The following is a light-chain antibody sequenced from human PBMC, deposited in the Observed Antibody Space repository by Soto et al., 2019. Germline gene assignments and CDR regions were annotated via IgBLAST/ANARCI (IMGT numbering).Light chain of an antibody. CDR2: AAS. Sequence: ESGLTQTPGNQSLSPGERATLSCRASQSVSSSYLGWYQQKPGQAPSLLIYAASSRATGIPDRFSGSGSGTVFTLTSSRLEPEDFAVYCCQKYDCPPITFGQGTRLEIK. J-gene: IGKJ5*01. CDR3: QKYDCPPIT. V-gene: IGKV3-20*01. CDR1: QSVSSSY.